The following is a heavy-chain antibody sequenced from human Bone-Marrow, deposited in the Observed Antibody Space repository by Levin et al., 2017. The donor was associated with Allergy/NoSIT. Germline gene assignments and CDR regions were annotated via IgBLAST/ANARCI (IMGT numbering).Heavy chain of an antibody. CDR1: GFNFSAYG. CDR3: AKDQEKLALGY. V-gene: IGHV3-30*18. Sequence: GGSLRLSCAVSGFNFSAYGFHWVRQAPGKGLEWVAVILNDGSSTYYADSVRGRFSISRDNFKNTLYLQMNSLRPEDTAVYYCAKDQEKLALGYWGQGTRVTVSS. CDR2: ILNDGSST. J-gene: IGHJ4*02.